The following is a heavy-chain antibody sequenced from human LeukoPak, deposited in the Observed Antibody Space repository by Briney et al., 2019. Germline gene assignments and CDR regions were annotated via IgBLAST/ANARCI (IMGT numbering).Heavy chain of an antibody. CDR3: ARDIQNWNYDWFDP. CDR2: IYTSGRT. Sequence: SETLSLTCTVSGGSISSGSYYWSWIRQPAGKGLEWIGRIYTSGRTNYNPSLKSRVTISVDTSKNQFSLKLSSVTAADTAVYYCARDIQNWNYDWFDPWGQGTLVTVSS. D-gene: IGHD1-7*01. CDR1: GGSISSGSYY. V-gene: IGHV4-61*02. J-gene: IGHJ5*02.